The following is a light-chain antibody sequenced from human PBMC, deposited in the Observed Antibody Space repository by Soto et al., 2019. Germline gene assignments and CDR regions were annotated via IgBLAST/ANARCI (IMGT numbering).Light chain of an antibody. CDR1: SSDIGGNSF. Sequence: QSVLTQPPSASGSPGQSVTISCNGTSSDIGGNSFVSWYQQHPGKAPKLMIYEVNKRPSGVPDRFSGSKSGNTASLTVSGLQAEDEADHYRSSYAGSHFYAFATGTKVTVL. J-gene: IGLJ1*01. CDR3: SSYAGSHFYA. CDR2: EVN. V-gene: IGLV2-8*01.